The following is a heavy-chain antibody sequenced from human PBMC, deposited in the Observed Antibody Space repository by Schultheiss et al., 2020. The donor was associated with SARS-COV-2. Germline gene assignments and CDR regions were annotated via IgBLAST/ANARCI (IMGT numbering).Heavy chain of an antibody. CDR3: ARDQYYYDSSGYRHYYGDGPGVY. J-gene: IGHJ4*02. Sequence: GGSLRLSCAASGFTFSNAWMSWVRQAPGKGLEWVGRIKSKTDGGTTDYAAPVKGRFTISRDDSKNTLYLQMNSLRAEDTAVYYCARDQYYYDSSGYRHYYGDGPGVYWGQGTLVTVSS. D-gene: IGHD3-22*01. CDR2: IKSKTDGGTT. V-gene: IGHV3-15*01. CDR1: GFTFSNAW.